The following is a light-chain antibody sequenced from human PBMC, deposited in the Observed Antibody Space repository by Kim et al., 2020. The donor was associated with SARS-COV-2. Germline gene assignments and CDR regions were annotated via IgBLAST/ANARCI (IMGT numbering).Light chain of an antibody. CDR2: DAS. CDR3: HQRNSWAPAVT. Sequence: PGERATLSCRASQNIDTYLAWYQQRPGQAPRLLVYDASNRATGVPDRFSGSGSGTDFTLTISSLEPEDFSIYYCHQRNSWAPAVTFGGGTKVDIK. V-gene: IGKV3-11*01. J-gene: IGKJ4*01. CDR1: QNIDTY.